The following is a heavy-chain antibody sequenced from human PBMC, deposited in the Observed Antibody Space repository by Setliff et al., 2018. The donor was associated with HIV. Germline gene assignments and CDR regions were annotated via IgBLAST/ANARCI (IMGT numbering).Heavy chain of an antibody. D-gene: IGHD3-22*01. CDR3: ARGGVYYYDSSGWSMDY. J-gene: IGHJ4*02. CDR1: GYTLSELS. Sequence: GASVKVSCKVSGYTLSELSIHWVRQAPGKGLEWMGGLEPEDNEILYAQKFQGRVTITADESTSTAYMELSSLRSEDTAVYYCARGGVYYYDSSGWSMDYWGQGTLVTVSS. V-gene: IGHV1-24*01. CDR2: LEPEDNEI.